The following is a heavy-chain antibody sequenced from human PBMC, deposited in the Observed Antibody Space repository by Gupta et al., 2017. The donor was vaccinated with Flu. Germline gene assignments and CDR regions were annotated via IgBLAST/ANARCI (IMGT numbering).Heavy chain of an antibody. V-gene: IGHV3-48*03. Sequence: QAPGKGLEWVPYISSSGTTIYYGDSVKGRFTITRDNANNSLFLQMNSLRAEDTAVYYCARAPSLYYYYYMDVWGKGTTVTVSS. CDR3: ARAPSLYYYYYMDV. J-gene: IGHJ6*03. CDR2: ISSSGTTI.